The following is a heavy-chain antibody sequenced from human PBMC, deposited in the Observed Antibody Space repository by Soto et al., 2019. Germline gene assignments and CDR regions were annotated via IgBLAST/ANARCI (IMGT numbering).Heavy chain of an antibody. Sequence: EVQLLESGGGLVQPGGSLRLSCAASGFTFGKYAMNWVRQAPGKGLEWVSTISSSGGSTSYADSVKGRFTISRDNSENTLYLQMNSLRAEDTAVYYCAKLTYGDPVDYWGQGTLVTVSS. CDR3: AKLTYGDPVDY. CDR2: ISSSGGST. D-gene: IGHD4-17*01. J-gene: IGHJ4*02. CDR1: GFTFGKYA. V-gene: IGHV3-23*01.